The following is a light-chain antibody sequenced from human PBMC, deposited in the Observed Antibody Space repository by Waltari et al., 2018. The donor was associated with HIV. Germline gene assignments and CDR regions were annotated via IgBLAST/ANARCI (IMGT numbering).Light chain of an antibody. CDR2: DSS. V-gene: IGKV1-39*01. CDR3: QQSYSAPFT. CDR1: PSISTY. Sequence: DIQMTQSPSSLSASVGDRVTIACRASPSISTYVTWYRQKSRTAPKLLIYDSSSLPSGVPSRFSGRGSGTDFTLTIPGLQPEDFATYYCQQSYSAPFTFGPGTTVDIK. J-gene: IGKJ3*01.